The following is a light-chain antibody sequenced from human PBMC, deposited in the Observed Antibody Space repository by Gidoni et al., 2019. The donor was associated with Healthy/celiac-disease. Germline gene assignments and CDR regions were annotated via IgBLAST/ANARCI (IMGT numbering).Light chain of an antibody. CDR1: QSVSSY. Sequence: EMVLTQSPATLSLSPGERATLSCRASQSVSSYLAWYQQKPGQAPRLLIYDASNCATGIPARFSGSGSGTDFTLTLSSLEPEDFAVYYCQRRSNWPQPFGQGTKLEIK. CDR3: QRRSNWPQP. V-gene: IGKV3-11*01. CDR2: DAS. J-gene: IGKJ2*01.